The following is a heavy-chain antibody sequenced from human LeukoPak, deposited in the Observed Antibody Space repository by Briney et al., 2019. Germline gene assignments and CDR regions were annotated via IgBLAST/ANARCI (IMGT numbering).Heavy chain of an antibody. D-gene: IGHD3-3*01. V-gene: IGHV3-23*01. CDR1: GFTFSSYA. J-gene: IGHJ5*02. Sequence: GGSLRLSCAASGFTFSSYAMSWVRQAPGKGLEWVSAISGSGGSTYYADSVKGRFTISRDNSKNTLCLQMNSLRAEDTAVYYCAKDNGFLEWSRFDPWGQGTLVTVSS. CDR3: AKDNGFLEWSRFDP. CDR2: ISGSGGST.